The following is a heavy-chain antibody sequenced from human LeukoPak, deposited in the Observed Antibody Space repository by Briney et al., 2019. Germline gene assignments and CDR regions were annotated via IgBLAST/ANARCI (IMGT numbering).Heavy chain of an antibody. D-gene: IGHD6-13*01. CDR1: GYTFNNYG. V-gene: IGHV1-18*01. Sequence: ASVTVSCKASGYTFNNYGINWVRQAPGQGLEWMGWISTYKGYTNYAQKFQGRVTMTTDISTSTAYMELRSLISDDTAVYFCARAAVVAAGSIGWFDTWGQGTLVTVSS. J-gene: IGHJ5*02. CDR2: ISTYKGYT. CDR3: ARAAVVAAGSIGWFDT.